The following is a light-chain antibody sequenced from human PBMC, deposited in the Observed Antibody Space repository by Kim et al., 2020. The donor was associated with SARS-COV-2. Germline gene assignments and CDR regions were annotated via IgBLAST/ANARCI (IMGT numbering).Light chain of an antibody. V-gene: IGLV3-19*01. CDR3: NSRDSSGNHLV. CDR1: SLRSYY. J-gene: IGLJ3*02. Sequence: ALGQTVRITCQGGSLRSYYASWYQQKQGQAPVLVIYGKNNRHSGIPDRFSGSSSGNTASLTITGAQAEDEADYYYNSRDSSGNHLVFGGGTQLTVL. CDR2: GKN.